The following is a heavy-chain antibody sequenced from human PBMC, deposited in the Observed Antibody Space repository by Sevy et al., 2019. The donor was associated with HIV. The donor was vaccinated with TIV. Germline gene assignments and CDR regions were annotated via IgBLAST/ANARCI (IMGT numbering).Heavy chain of an antibody. D-gene: IGHD3-10*01. CDR3: ARDMDNFYGMDV. CDR1: GVSISTHS. CDR2: IYYDGNA. V-gene: IGHV4-59*11. Sequence: SETLSLTCTVSGVSISTHSWSWIRQPPGKGLEYIGYIYYDGNANYNPSFQSRVTISGDTSMNQLSLKLTSVTAADTAVYYCARDMDNFYGMDVWGQGTTVTVSS. J-gene: IGHJ6*02.